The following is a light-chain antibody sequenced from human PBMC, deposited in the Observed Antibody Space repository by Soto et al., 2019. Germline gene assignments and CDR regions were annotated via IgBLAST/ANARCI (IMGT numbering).Light chain of an antibody. V-gene: IGKV3-20*01. Sequence: EIVLTQSPGTLSLSPGERATLSCTASQSVAGNFLAWYQQRPGQAPRLLISAASSRATALPDRFSGSGSGTEFTLTIIRLEPDESAVYFCQQYGNSPLTFGPGTKLNIK. CDR3: QQYGNSPLT. CDR1: QSVAGNF. CDR2: AAS. J-gene: IGKJ3*01.